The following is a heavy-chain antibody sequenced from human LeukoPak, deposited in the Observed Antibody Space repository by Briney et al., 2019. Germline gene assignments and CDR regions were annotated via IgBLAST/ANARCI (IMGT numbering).Heavy chain of an antibody. Sequence: PSETLSLTCTVSGGSIRSTSYYWGWIRQPPGKGLEWLGSVHYSGSTYDNPSLKSRVTISVDTSKNQLSLNLISVTAADTAVYYCARRSTVAGRGRFDPWGQGTLVTVSS. J-gene: IGHJ5*02. D-gene: IGHD6-19*01. CDR3: ARRSTVAGRGRFDP. CDR1: GGSIRSTSYY. CDR2: VHYSGST. V-gene: IGHV4-39*01.